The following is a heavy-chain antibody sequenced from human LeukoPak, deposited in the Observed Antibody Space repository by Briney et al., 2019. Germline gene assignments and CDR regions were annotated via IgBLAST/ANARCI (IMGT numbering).Heavy chain of an antibody. D-gene: IGHD3-22*01. CDR3: AKFAGAYYYDSSSYFDY. Sequence: GGSLRLSCAASEFTFSNYWVHWVRQAPGKGLEWVAVISYDGSNKYYADSVKGRFTISRDNSKNTLYLQMNSLRAEDTAVYYCAKFAGAYYYDSSSYFDYWGQGTLVTVSS. J-gene: IGHJ4*02. V-gene: IGHV3-30*18. CDR2: ISYDGSNK. CDR1: EFTFSNYW.